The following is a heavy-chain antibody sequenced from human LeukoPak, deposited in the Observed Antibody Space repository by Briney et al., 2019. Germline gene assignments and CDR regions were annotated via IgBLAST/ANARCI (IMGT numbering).Heavy chain of an antibody. J-gene: IGHJ4*02. CDR3: ATNTGTAFDY. V-gene: IGHV4-59*01. CDR1: GDFITASY. Sequence: PSETLSLTCTVSGDFITASYWSWLRQPPGKGLEWIGYVYYSGSTEYNPSLRSRVTISLEMSKHQFSLNVTSVTAADTAVYYCATNTGTAFDYWGQGALVTVSS. CDR2: VYYSGST. D-gene: IGHD7-27*01.